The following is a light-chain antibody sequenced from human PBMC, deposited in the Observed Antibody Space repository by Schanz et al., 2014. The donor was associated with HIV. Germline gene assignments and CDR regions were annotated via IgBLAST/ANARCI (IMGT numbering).Light chain of an antibody. CDR1: QSISNTY. J-gene: IGKJ4*01. CDR3: QHYDISRGT. CDR2: GAS. Sequence: ETVLTQSPGSLSLSPGERATLSCRASQSISNTYLAWYQQKPGQAPRLLLYGASRRATGIPDRFSGSGSGTEFSLTISRLEPEDFATYYCQHYDISRGTFGGGTKVEIK. V-gene: IGKV3-20*01.